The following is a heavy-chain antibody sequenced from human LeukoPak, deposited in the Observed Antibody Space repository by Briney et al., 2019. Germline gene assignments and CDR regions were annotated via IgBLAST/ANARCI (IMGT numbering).Heavy chain of an antibody. CDR2: IYYTGST. Sequence: SETLSLTCTVSGGSISSYYWSWIRQPPGKGLEWIGNIYYTGSTYYNASLQSRVTISIDTSKNQFSLRLNSVTAADTAVYYCARRVGGHYYGSARHFDYWGQGTLVTVSS. D-gene: IGHD3-10*01. CDR1: GGSISSYY. J-gene: IGHJ4*02. V-gene: IGHV4-59*04. CDR3: ARRVGGHYYGSARHFDY.